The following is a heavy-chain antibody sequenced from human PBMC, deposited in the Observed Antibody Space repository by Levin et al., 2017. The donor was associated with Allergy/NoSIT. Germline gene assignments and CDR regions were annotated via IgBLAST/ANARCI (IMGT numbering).Heavy chain of an antibody. D-gene: IGHD6-13*01. CDR1: GGSLSSGDYY. J-gene: IGHJ4*02. CDR2: IYHTGAT. V-gene: IGHV4-30-4*01. Sequence: SQTLSLTCTVSGGSLSSGDYYWTWIRQPPGKGLEWIGYIYHTGATYYNPSLMSRLSMSVDTSKNQFSLKLISVTGADTAVYYCGRGNRGIDYWGQGTLVTVAS. CDR3: GRGNRGIDY.